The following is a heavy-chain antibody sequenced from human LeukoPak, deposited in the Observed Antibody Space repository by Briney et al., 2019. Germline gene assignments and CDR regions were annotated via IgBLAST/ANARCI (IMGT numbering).Heavy chain of an antibody. CDR3: AAEVERGGGDWGGEY. D-gene: IGHD2-21*01. Sequence: PGGSLRLSCATSGFNFEDYAMNWVRQAPGKGLEWVGLIASKAYGGTEDFAASVKGRFSIPRDDSKAIAYLQMNTLKIEDTGVYFCAAEVERGGGDWGGEYWGQGTLVVVSS. CDR2: IASKAYGGTE. CDR1: GFNFEDYA. J-gene: IGHJ4*02. V-gene: IGHV3-49*04.